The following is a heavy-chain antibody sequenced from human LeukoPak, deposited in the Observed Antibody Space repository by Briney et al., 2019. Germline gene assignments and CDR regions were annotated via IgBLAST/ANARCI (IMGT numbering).Heavy chain of an antibody. J-gene: IGHJ4*02. CDR2: IRSDESDR. V-gene: IGHV3-30*02. CDR1: GFIFSTYG. Sequence: GGSPRLSCAVSGFIFSTYGMHWVRQAPGKGLEWVAFIRSDESDRSYGGSVKGRFTISRDNSKNTPYLQMNTLRAEDTAVYYCGKHDSASEYWGQGTLVTVSS. D-gene: IGHD1-26*01. CDR3: GKHDSASEY.